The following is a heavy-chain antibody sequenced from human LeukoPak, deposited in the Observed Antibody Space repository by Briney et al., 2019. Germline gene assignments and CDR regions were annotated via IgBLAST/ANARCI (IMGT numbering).Heavy chain of an antibody. Sequence: SETLSLTCAVYGGSFNGYYWSWIRQPPGKGLEWIGEINHSGSTNYNPSLKSRVTISVDTSKNQFSLKLSSVTAADTAVYHCARGWRGNYYYYYGMDVWGQGTTVTVSS. CDR1: GGSFNGYY. CDR2: INHSGST. V-gene: IGHV4-34*01. CDR3: ARGWRGNYYYYYGMDV. D-gene: IGHD4-23*01. J-gene: IGHJ6*01.